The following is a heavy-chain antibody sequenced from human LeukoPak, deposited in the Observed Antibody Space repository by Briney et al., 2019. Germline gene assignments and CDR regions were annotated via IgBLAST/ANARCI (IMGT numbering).Heavy chain of an antibody. J-gene: IGHJ4*02. CDR2: ISYDGSNK. V-gene: IGHV3-30-3*01. Sequence: GGSLRLSCAASGFTFSSYAMHWVRQAPGKGLEWVAVISYDGSNKYYADSVKGRFIISRDNSKNTLYLQMNSLRAEDTAVYYCAKDTDIAAAGYYFDYWGQGTLVTVSS. CDR3: AKDTDIAAAGYYFDY. CDR1: GFTFSSYA. D-gene: IGHD6-13*01.